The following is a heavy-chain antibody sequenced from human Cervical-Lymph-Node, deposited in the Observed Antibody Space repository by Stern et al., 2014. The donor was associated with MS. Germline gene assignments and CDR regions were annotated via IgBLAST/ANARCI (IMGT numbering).Heavy chain of an antibody. D-gene: IGHD5-12*01. CDR1: GGTFSSYA. CDR2: IIPLFGTA. Sequence: VQLVESGGEVKKPGSSVKVSCKASGGTFSSYAVSWVRQAPGQGLEWMGGIIPLFGTAKYAQRLQGRVTITADTATSTAYMELSGLRSEDTAVYYCARERSRGSGFDFYYYGMDVWGQGTTVTVSS. J-gene: IGHJ6*02. CDR3: ARERSRGSGFDFYYYGMDV. V-gene: IGHV1-69*06.